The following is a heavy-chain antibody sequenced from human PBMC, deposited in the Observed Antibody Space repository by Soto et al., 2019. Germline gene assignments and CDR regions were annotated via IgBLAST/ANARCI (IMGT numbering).Heavy chain of an antibody. D-gene: IGHD2-2*01. J-gene: IGHJ4*02. CDR2: VHYSGSS. CDR1: DGSIRSYY. Sequence: QVQLQESGPGLVKPSETLSLTCTVSDGSIRSYYWSWIRLPPGKGLEYIGYVHYSGSSNYNPSLKRRATISVDTPNNQFSLRMSSVTPADTAVYYCAALFTPAATADYWGQGTLVTVSS. V-gene: IGHV4-59*01. CDR3: AALFTPAATADY.